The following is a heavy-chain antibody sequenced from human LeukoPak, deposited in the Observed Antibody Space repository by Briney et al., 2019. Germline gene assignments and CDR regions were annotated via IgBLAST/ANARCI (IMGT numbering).Heavy chain of an antibody. CDR3: ARDRERIAAAGDY. D-gene: IGHD6-13*01. Sequence: ASVKVSCKASGYTFTGYYMHWVRQAPGQGLEWMGRINPNSGGTNYAQKFQGRVTMTRDTSTSTVYMELSSLRSEDTAVYYCARDRERIAAAGDYWGQGTLVTVSS. CDR2: INPNSGGT. V-gene: IGHV1-2*06. J-gene: IGHJ4*02. CDR1: GYTFTGYY.